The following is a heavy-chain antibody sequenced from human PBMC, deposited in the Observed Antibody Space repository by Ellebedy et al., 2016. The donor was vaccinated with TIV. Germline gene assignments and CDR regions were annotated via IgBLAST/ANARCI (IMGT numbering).Heavy chain of an antibody. Sequence: PGGSLRLSCAASGFTFSSYSMNWVRQAPGKGLEWVSSISSSSSYIYYADSVKGRFTISSDNAKNSLYLQMNSLRAEDTAVYYCARAGLDDILTNGFNYWGQGTLVTVSS. CDR2: ISSSSSYI. J-gene: IGHJ4*02. CDR1: GFTFSSYS. V-gene: IGHV3-21*01. D-gene: IGHD3-9*01. CDR3: ARAGLDDILTNGFNY.